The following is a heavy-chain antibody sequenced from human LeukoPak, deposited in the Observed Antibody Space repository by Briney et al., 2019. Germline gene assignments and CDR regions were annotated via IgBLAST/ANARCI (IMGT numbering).Heavy chain of an antibody. J-gene: IGHJ6*02. Sequence: GGSLRLSCAASGLTFSSYGMHWVRQAPGKGLEWVAVISYDGTIRNYADSVKGRFTISRDNSKNTLYLQMNSLRAEDTAVYYCAKAPVLRGYYGMDVWGQGTTVTVSS. CDR1: GLTFSSYG. CDR2: ISYDGTIR. D-gene: IGHD2-8*02. CDR3: AKAPVLRGYYGMDV. V-gene: IGHV3-30*18.